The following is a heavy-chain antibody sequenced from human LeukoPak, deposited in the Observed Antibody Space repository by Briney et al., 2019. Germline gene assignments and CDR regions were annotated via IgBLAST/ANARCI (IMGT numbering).Heavy chain of an antibody. D-gene: IGHD4-23*01. CDR3: ARTATVVTSFDY. Sequence: ASVKVSCKASGYTFTSYYMHWVRQAPGQGLEWMGIINPSGGSTSYAQKFQGRVTMTRDTSTSTVYMELSSLRSEDTAVYYRARTATVVTSFDYWGQGTLVTVSS. J-gene: IGHJ4*02. CDR2: INPSGGST. CDR1: GYTFTSYY. V-gene: IGHV1-46*01.